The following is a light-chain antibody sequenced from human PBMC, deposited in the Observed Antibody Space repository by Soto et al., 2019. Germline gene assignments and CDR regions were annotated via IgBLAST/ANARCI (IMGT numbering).Light chain of an antibody. Sequence: IVLTQSPATLSVSLGERATLSCRASQSVSSDLAWYQQKPGKAPRLLIHVASTRHTGIPTRFSGSGSGTEFAITISSLQSEDFAVYFCHQSNDWPFTFGQGTKVEIK. V-gene: IGKV3-15*01. CDR1: QSVSSD. CDR2: VAS. CDR3: HQSNDWPFT. J-gene: IGKJ1*01.